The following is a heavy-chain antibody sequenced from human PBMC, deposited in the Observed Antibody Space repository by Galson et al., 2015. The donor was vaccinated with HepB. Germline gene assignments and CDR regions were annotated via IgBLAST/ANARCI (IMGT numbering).Heavy chain of an antibody. V-gene: IGHV3-33*01. CDR3: AREPLRNIVATGYYGMDV. CDR1: GFTFSSYG. J-gene: IGHJ6*02. CDR2: IWYDGSNK. Sequence: SLRLSCAASGFTFSSYGMHWVRQAPGKGLEWVAVIWYDGSNKYYADSVKGRFTISRDNSKNTLYLQMNSLRAEDTAVYYCAREPLRNIVATGYYGMDVWGQGTTVTVSS. D-gene: IGHD5-12*01.